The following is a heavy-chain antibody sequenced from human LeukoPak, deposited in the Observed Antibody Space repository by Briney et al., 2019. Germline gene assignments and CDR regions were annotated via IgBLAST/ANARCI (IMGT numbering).Heavy chain of an antibody. V-gene: IGHV4-39*01. J-gene: IGHJ4*02. CDR3: ARVLKGRAPFDY. CDR1: GGSISSSSYY. Sequence: PSETLSLTCTVSGGSISSSSYYWGWIRQPPGKGLEWIGSIYYSGSTYYNPSLKSRVTISVDTSKNQFSLKLSSVTAADTAVYYCARVLKGRAPFDYWGQGTLVTVSS. CDR2: IYYSGST.